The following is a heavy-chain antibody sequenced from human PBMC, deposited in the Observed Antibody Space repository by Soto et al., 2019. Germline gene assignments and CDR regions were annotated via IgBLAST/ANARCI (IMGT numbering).Heavy chain of an antibody. D-gene: IGHD1-26*01. V-gene: IGHV4-59*08. Sequence: LTCTVSGDSISSYYWGWIRQPPGKEMEWIGYVSPIWGSAYNPSLQSRVAISLDTSKSQFSLSSEDTAVYYCARPGNYFRAFDIWGQGTMVTVSS. CDR2: VSPIWGS. CDR1: GDSISSYY. J-gene: IGHJ3*02. CDR3: ARPGNYFRAFDI.